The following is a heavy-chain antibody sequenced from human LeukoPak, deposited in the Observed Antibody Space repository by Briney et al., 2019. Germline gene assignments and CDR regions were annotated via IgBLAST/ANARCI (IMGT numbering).Heavy chain of an antibody. D-gene: IGHD6-13*01. V-gene: IGHV3-21*01. CDR2: ISSSSSYI. J-gene: IGHJ4*02. CDR3: ARGRVAAAGPDY. Sequence: GGSLRLSYAASGFTFSSYSMNWVRQAPGKGLEWVSSISSSSSYIYYADSVKGRFTISRDNAKNSLYLQMNSLRAEDTAVYYCARGRVAAAGPDYWGQGTLVTVSS. CDR1: GFTFSSYS.